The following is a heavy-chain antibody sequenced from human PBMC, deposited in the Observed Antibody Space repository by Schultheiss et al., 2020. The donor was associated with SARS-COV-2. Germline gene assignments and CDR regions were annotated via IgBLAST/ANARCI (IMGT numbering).Heavy chain of an antibody. D-gene: IGHD6-6*01. V-gene: IGHV3-23*01. Sequence: GGSLRLSCAASGFTLSTYVMNWVRQVPGKGLEWVSGISGSNVNTYYADSVKGRFTFSSDNSKNTLYLQMNSLRAEDTAVYYCARDLRSSGEYFQHWGQGTLVTVSS. J-gene: IGHJ1*01. CDR2: ISGSNVNT. CDR3: ARDLRSSGEYFQH. CDR1: GFTLSTYV.